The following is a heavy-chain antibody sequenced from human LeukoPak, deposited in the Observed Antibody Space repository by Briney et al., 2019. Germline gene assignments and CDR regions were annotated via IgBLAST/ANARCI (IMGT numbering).Heavy chain of an antibody. J-gene: IGHJ5*02. CDR1: GGSFSGYY. CDR3: ARGKPPNRQYCSGGSCYSDVWFDP. CDR2: INHSGST. Sequence: SETLSLTCAVYGGSFSGYYWSWIRQPPGKGLEWIGEINHSGSTNYNPSLKSRVTISVDTSKNQFSLKLSSVTAADTAVYYCARGKPPNRQYCSGGSCYSDVWFDPWGQGTLVTVSS. V-gene: IGHV4-34*01. D-gene: IGHD2-15*01.